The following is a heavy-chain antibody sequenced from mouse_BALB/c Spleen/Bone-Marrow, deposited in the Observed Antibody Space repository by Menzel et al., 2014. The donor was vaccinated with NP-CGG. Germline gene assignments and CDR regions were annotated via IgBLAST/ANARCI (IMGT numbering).Heavy chain of an antibody. CDR2: INPDSKTK. J-gene: IGHJ3*01. CDR3: ARMGYYGWLAY. Sequence: EVKLVESGGGLVQPGGFLKLSCAASGFDFRTYWTSWVRQAPGKGLEWIGEINPDSKTKNYAPSLKDKFIISRDNAKNTLYLQMSKVISEDTALYYCARMGYYGWLAYWGQGTLVTVSA. D-gene: IGHD1-1*01. CDR1: GFDFRTYW. V-gene: IGHV4-1*02.